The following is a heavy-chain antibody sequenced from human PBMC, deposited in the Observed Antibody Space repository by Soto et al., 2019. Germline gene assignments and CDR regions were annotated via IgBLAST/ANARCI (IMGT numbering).Heavy chain of an antibody. V-gene: IGHV4-39*01. CDR1: GGSISSSSYY. D-gene: IGHD3-10*01. CDR3: ARTVRGAYVYYFDY. Sequence: SETMSLTCTVSGGSISSSSYYWGWIRKPPGKGLEWIGSIYYSGSTYYNPSLKSRVTISVDTSKNQFSLKLSSVTAADTAVYYCARTVRGAYVYYFDYWGQGTLVTVSS. CDR2: IYYSGST. J-gene: IGHJ4*02.